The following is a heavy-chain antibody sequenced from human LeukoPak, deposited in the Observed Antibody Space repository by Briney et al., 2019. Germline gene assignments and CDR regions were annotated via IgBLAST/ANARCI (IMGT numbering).Heavy chain of an antibody. V-gene: IGHV4-31*03. CDR1: GGSISSGGYY. CDR3: ARHRPGYQYYFDY. Sequence: SQTLSLTCTVSGGSISSGGYYWSWIRQHPGKGLEWIGYIYYSGSTYYNPSLKSRVTISVDTSKNQFSLKLSSVTAADTAVYYCARHRPGYQYYFDYWGQGTLVTVSS. D-gene: IGHD3-9*01. J-gene: IGHJ4*02. CDR2: IYYSGST.